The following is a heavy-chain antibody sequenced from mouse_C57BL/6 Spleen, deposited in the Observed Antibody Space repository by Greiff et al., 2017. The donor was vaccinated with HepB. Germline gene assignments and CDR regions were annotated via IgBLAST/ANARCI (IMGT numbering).Heavy chain of an antibody. D-gene: IGHD4-1*01. CDR3: ATNWGYYYAMDY. Sequence: QVQLQQSGAELVRPGSSVKLSCKASGYTFTSYWMHWVKQRPIQGLEWIGNIDPSDSETHYNQKFKDKATLTVDKSSSTAYMQLSSLTSEDSAVYYCATNWGYYYAMDYWGQGTSVTVSS. V-gene: IGHV1-52*01. J-gene: IGHJ4*01. CDR2: IDPSDSET. CDR1: GYTFTSYW.